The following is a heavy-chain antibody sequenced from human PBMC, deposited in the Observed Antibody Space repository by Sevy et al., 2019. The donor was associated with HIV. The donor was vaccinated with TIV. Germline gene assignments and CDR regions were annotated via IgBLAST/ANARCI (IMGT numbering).Heavy chain of an antibody. CDR2: MSYDGSNQ. V-gene: IGHV3-30*18. CDR1: GFTFSDYA. Sequence: SCAASGFTFSDYAMHWVRLAPGKGLEWVALMSYDGSNQYYADSVKGRFTISRDNSKNTLYLQMNSLRVEDTAVYYCAKGDGALTGIDPWGQGTLVTVSS. D-gene: IGHD7-27*01. CDR3: AKGDGALTGIDP. J-gene: IGHJ5*02.